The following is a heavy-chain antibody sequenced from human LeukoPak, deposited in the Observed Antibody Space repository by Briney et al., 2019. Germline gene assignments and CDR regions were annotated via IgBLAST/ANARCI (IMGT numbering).Heavy chain of an antibody. V-gene: IGHV4-4*07. CDR3: AXXPXTMVRGSRRGYDGNYYYMDV. D-gene: IGHD3-10*01. Sequence: SETLSLTCSVSGDSISYFYWSWIRQAAGKGLEWIGHIHISGNTNYNPSLKSRVTISVDTSKNQFSLKLSSVTAADTAVYYCAXXPXTMVRGSRRGYDGNYYYMDVWGKGTTVTISS. J-gene: IGHJ6*03. CDR2: IHISGNT. CDR1: GDSISYFY.